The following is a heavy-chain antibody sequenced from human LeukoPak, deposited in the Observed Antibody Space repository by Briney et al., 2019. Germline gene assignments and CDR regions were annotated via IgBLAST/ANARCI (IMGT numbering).Heavy chain of an antibody. V-gene: IGHV4-59*01. CDR1: GGSISSYY. Sequence: SETLSLTCTVSGGSISSYYWSWIRQPPGKGLEWIGYIYYSGSTNYNPSLKSRVTISVDTSKNQFSLKLSSVTAADTAVYYCARAGLLWFGELSAFDIWGQGTMVTVSS. D-gene: IGHD3-10*01. J-gene: IGHJ3*02. CDR2: IYYSGST. CDR3: ARAGLLWFGELSAFDI.